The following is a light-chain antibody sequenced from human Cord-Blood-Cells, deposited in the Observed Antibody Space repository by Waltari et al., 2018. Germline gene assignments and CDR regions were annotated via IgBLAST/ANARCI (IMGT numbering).Light chain of an antibody. V-gene: IGKV4-1*01. Sequence: IVMNQSPDSLAVSLGERATINCKSSQSVLYSSNNKNYLALYQQKPGQPPKLLIYWASTRESGVPDRFSGSGSVTDFTLTISSLQAEDVAVYYCQQYYSTPLTFGGGTKVEIK. CDR2: WAS. CDR1: QSVLYSSNNKNY. J-gene: IGKJ4*01. CDR3: QQYYSTPLT.